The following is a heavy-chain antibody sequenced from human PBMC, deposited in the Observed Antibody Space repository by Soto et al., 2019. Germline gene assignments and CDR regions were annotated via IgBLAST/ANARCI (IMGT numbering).Heavy chain of an antibody. CDR1: GGDINSYY. Sequence: SATLPLTCTVAGGDINSYYWTWIRQPAGKGLEWIGRIYSSGSTKYNPSLQSRVTMSLDTSKNQFSLRLTSVTAADTAVYYCARGQRFSDWFDHWGQGTVVTVAS. V-gene: IGHV4-4*07. J-gene: IGHJ5*02. D-gene: IGHD3-3*01. CDR3: ARGQRFSDWFDH. CDR2: IYSSGST.